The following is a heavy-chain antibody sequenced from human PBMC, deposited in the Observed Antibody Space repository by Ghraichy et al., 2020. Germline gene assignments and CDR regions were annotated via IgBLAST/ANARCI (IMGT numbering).Heavy chain of an antibody. Sequence: GGSLRLSCAASGFTFDDYAMHWVRQAPGKGLEWVSGISWNSGSIGYADSVKGRFTISRDNAKNSLYLQMNSLRAEDTALYYCAKDVVREWLLVTSVFDIWGQGTMVTVSS. CDR1: GFTFDDYA. CDR2: ISWNSGSI. D-gene: IGHD3-3*01. J-gene: IGHJ3*02. V-gene: IGHV3-9*01. CDR3: AKDVVREWLLVTSVFDI.